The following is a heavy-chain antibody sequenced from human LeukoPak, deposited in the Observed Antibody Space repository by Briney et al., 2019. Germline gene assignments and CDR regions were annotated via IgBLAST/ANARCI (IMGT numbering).Heavy chain of an antibody. CDR1: GGSFSGYY. J-gene: IGHJ6*02. Sequence: SETLTLTCAVYGGSFSGYYWSWIRQPPGKGLEWIGEINHSGSTNYNPSLKSRVTISVDTSKNQFSLKLSSVTAADTAVYYCARRPPLYDFWSGYRYGMDVWGQGTTVTVSS. V-gene: IGHV4-34*01. CDR3: ARRPPLYDFWSGYRYGMDV. CDR2: INHSGST. D-gene: IGHD3-3*01.